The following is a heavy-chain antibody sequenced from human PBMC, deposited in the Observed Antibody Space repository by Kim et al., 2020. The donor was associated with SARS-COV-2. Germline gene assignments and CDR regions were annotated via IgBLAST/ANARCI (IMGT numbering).Heavy chain of an antibody. D-gene: IGHD3-10*01. CDR3: AKERQYYGSGSPDY. V-gene: IGHV3-33*06. Sequence: GGSLRLSCAASGFTFSSYGMHWVRQAPGKGLEWVAVIWYDGSNKYYADSVKGRFTISRDNSKNTLYLQMNSLRAEDTAVYYCAKERQYYGSGSPDYWGQGTLVTVSS. CDR2: IWYDGSNK. CDR1: GFTFSSYG. J-gene: IGHJ4*02.